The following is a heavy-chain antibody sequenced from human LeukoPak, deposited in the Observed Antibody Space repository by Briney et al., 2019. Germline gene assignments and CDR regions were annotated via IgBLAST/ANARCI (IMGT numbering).Heavy chain of an antibody. CDR2: IRYDGSNK. CDR1: GFTFSSYG. CDR3: AKDPCSGGSCYSDFDY. V-gene: IGHV3-30*02. J-gene: IGHJ4*02. D-gene: IGHD2-15*01. Sequence: GGSLRLSCAASGFTFSSYGMHWVRQAPGKGLEWVAFIRYDGSNKYYADSVKGRFTISRDNSKNTLYLQMNSLRAEDTAVYYCAKDPCSGGSCYSDFDYWGQGTLVTVSS.